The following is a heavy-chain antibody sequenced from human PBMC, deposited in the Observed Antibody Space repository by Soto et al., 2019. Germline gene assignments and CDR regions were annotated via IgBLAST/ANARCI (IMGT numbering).Heavy chain of an antibody. D-gene: IGHD4-17*01. J-gene: IGHJ4*02. V-gene: IGHV3-53*04. CDR2: IYSGGST. CDR3: ARAYGDYGEGYFDY. CDR1: GFTFSSNY. Sequence: EVQLVESGGGLVQPGGSLRLSCAASGFTFSSNYMSWVRQAPGKGLEWVSVIYSGGSTYYADSVKGRFTISRHNPKNTLYLQMNSLRAEDTAVYYCARAYGDYGEGYFDYWGQGTLVTVSS.